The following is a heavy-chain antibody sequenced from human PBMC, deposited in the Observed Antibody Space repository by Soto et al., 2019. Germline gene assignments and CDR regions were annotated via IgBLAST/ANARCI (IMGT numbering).Heavy chain of an antibody. V-gene: IGHV4-59*01. J-gene: IGHJ5*02. CDR1: GGSISSYY. D-gene: IGHD3-10*01. Sequence: SETLSLTCPVSGGSISSYYLSWIRQPPGKGLEWIGYIYYSGSTNYNPSLKSRVTISVDTSKNQFSLKLSSVTAADTAVYYCARAGTTMVRGVISGWFDPWGQGTLVTVSS. CDR3: ARAGTTMVRGVISGWFDP. CDR2: IYYSGST.